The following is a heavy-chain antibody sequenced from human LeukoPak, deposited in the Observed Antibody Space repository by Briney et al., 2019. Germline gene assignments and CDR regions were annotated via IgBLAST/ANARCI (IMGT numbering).Heavy chain of an antibody. V-gene: IGHV3-48*03. CDR3: ARWYDY. CDR2: TSSSGSTI. CDR1: GFTFSSYE. J-gene: IGHJ4*02. Sequence: LRLSCAASGFTFSSYEMNWVRQAPGKGLEWVSFTSSSGSTIYYADSVKGRFTVSRDNAKNSLYLQMNILRAEDTAVYYCARWYDYWGQGILVTVSS. D-gene: IGHD6-13*01.